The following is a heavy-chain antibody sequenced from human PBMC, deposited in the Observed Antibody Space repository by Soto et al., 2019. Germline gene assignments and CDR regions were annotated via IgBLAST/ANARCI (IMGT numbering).Heavy chain of an antibody. CDR3: ARHDGSYYMSGDY. CDR2: IYSGGGT. CDR1: GFSVSSNY. D-gene: IGHD1-26*01. V-gene: IGHV3-66*04. Sequence: EVQLVESGGMLVQPGGSLRLSCAASGFSVSSNYMSWVRQAPGKGLEWVSVIYSGGGTGYADFVKGRFSISRDSSKNTLYLQMNSLRAEDTAVYYCARHDGSYYMSGDYWGQGTLVTVSS. J-gene: IGHJ4*02.